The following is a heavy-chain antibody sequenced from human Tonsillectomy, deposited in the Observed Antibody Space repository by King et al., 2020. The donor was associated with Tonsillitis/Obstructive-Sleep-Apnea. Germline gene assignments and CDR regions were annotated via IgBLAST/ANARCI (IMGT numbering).Heavy chain of an antibody. D-gene: IGHD5-12*01. CDR1: GFTFSRHW. J-gene: IGHJ3*02. V-gene: IGHV3-74*03. CDR3: ARVNIVATLRAAFDM. Sequence: VQLVESGGGLVQPGGSLRLSCAASGFTFSRHWMHWVRQAPGKGLVWVSRINSDGSSAMYADSVKGRFTISRDNAKNTLYLQMNSLRADDTAVYYCARVNIVATLRAAFDMWGQGTMATVSS. CDR2: INSDGSSA.